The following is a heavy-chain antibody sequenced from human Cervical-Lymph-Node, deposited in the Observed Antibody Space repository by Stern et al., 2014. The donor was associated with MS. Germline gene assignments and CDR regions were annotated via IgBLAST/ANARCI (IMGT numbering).Heavy chain of an antibody. J-gene: IGHJ4*01. Sequence: QLQLQESGPGVVKPSETLSLTCTVSGASFNSYYWSWIRRPPGKGLAWIGYVYYGGNTRYNPSLKSRVTISADTSKDQFSLNLRSVTAADTAVYYCAVGSGYDLFEFWGHGSLVTVSS. D-gene: IGHD5-12*01. CDR2: VYYGGNT. CDR1: GASFNSYY. CDR3: AVGSGYDLFEF. V-gene: IGHV4-59*01.